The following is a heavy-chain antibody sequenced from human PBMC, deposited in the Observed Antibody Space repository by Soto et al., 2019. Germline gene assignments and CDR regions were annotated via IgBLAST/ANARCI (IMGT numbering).Heavy chain of an antibody. CDR3: ARYDAESGSNKLDP. CDR1: GGSVSSRSHF. CDR2: IYYSGST. J-gene: IGHJ5*02. D-gene: IGHD5-12*01. V-gene: IGHV4-61*01. Sequence: QVQLQESGPGLVKPSETLSVTCTVSGGSVSSRSHFWSWIRQPPGGGLQWIGYIYYSGSTNYNPSLKSRATLSVDTSRNQFSLRLTSVTAADTAVYYCARYDAESGSNKLDPWGQGTLVTVPS.